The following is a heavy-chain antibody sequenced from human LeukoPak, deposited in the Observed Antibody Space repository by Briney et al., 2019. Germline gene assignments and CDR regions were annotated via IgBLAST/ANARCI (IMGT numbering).Heavy chain of an antibody. D-gene: IGHD4-17*01. Sequence: SETLSLTCAVYSGSFSGYYWSWIRQPPGKGLEWIGEINHSGSTNYNPSLKSRVTISVDTSKNQFSLKLSSVTAADTAEYYCARADYGDSPGDYYYGMDVWGQGTTVTVSS. J-gene: IGHJ6*02. V-gene: IGHV4-34*01. CDR3: ARADYGDSPGDYYYGMDV. CDR1: SGSFSGYY. CDR2: INHSGST.